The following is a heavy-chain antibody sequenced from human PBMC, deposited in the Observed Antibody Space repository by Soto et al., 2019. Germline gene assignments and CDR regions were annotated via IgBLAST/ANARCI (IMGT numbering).Heavy chain of an antibody. CDR1: GFTVSSHY. V-gene: IGHV3-53*01. J-gene: IGHJ5*02. D-gene: IGHD4-17*01. CDR3: AREIHDYGDDGS. CDR2: IYSGGTT. Sequence: EVQLVESGGGLIQPGGSLRLSCAASGFTVSSHYMSWVRQAPGKGLEWVSVIYSGGTTYYADSVKGRFTVSRDHSKNTLDLHMNTLRAEDTAMYYCAREIHDYGDDGSWGQGTLVTVSS.